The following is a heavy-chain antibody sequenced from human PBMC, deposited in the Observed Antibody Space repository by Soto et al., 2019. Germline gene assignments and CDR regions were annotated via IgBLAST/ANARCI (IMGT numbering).Heavy chain of an antibody. J-gene: IGHJ4*02. V-gene: IGHV1-18*01. CDR1: CYTFTSYG. Sequence: ASVKVSFKASCYTFTSYGISWVRQAPGQGLEWMGWISAYNGNTNYAQKLQDRVTMTTDTSTNTAYMEVRSLRSDDTAIYYCTRDPAYVDLATTINLLNELFDFWGQGTRVTVSS. CDR3: TRDPAYVDLATTINLLNELFDF. CDR2: ISAYNGNT. D-gene: IGHD5-12*01.